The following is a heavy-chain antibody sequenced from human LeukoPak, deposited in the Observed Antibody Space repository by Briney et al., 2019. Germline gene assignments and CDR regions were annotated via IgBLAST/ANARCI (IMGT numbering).Heavy chain of an antibody. J-gene: IGHJ1*01. D-gene: IGHD1-26*01. CDR2: VHLSGAS. V-gene: IGHV4-4*02. Sequence: SGTLSLTCAVSGGSILSTNWWSRVRQPPGRGLEWIGEVHLSGASNYNPSLKSRVNMSIDKSRNQLSLELTSVTAADTAMYYCARESGAFSPFGFWGQGTLVTVSS. CDR1: GGSILSTNW. CDR3: ARESGAFSPFGF.